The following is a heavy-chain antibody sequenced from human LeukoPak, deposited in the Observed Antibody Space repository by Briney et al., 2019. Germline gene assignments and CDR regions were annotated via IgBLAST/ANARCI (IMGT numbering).Heavy chain of an antibody. CDR1: GGTFTSYT. V-gene: IGHV1-69*16. J-gene: IGHJ4*02. CDR2: IIPILGIA. D-gene: IGHD6-6*01. Sequence: SVKVSCKASGGTFTSYTISWVRQAPGQGLEWMGRIIPILGIANYAQKFQGRVTITTDESTSTAYMELSSLRSEDTAVYYCARAEREQLAQWDYWGQGTLVTVSS. CDR3: ARAEREQLAQWDY.